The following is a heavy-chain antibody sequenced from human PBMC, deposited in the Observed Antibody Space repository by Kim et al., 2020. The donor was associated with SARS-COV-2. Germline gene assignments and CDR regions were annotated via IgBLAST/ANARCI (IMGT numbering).Heavy chain of an antibody. CDR1: GASISSGSYF. Sequence: SETLSLTCTASGASISSGSYFWGRIRQPPGKGLEWIGHIYYSGSTYYNPSLDNRVTMSVDTSKNQFSVSLRSVTAADTAVYFCARVGVVIARDAFDIWGQGTVVTVSS. CDR3: ARVGVVIARDAFDI. D-gene: IGHD2-21*01. V-gene: IGHV4-39*07. CDR2: IYYSGST. J-gene: IGHJ3*02.